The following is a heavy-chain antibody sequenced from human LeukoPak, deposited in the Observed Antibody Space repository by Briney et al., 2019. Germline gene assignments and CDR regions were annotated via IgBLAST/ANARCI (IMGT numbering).Heavy chain of an antibody. CDR1: GFTFSSYW. Sequence: AGGSLRLSCAASGFTFSSYWMHWVRQAPGKGLVLVSRINSDGSSTSYADSVKGRVTISRDNAKNTLHLQMNSLRVEDTAVYFCARADSSGWGGFDYWGQGTLVTVSS. CDR3: ARADSSGWGGFDY. D-gene: IGHD6-19*01. V-gene: IGHV3-74*01. CDR2: INSDGSST. J-gene: IGHJ4*02.